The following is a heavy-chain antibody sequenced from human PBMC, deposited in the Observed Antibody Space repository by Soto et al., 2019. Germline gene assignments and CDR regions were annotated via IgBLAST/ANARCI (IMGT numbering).Heavy chain of an antibody. CDR3: GSLEGLATISYYFAY. Sequence: PSGTLSLTCTVSGGSVSSSSYYWGWVRQPPGKGLEWIGSVYYSGSTYYNPSLESRVTISVDKSKNQFSLKLMSLSAADTAVYYCGSLEGLATISYYFAYWGQGALVTVSS. J-gene: IGHJ4*02. D-gene: IGHD3-9*01. V-gene: IGHV4-39*01. CDR1: GGSVSSSSYY. CDR2: VYYSGST.